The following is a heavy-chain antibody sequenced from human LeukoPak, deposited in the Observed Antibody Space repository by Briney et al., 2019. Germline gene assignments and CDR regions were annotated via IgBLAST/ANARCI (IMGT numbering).Heavy chain of an antibody. CDR3: ARDRLSTSSSGSSTGFYFDS. CDR1: GFTFSSYA. CDR2: ISYDGSNK. D-gene: IGHD1-26*01. J-gene: IGHJ4*02. Sequence: PGRSLRLSCAASGFTFSSYAMHWVRQAPGKGLEWVAVISYDGSNKYYADSVKGRFTISRDNAKNALYLQMNSLRAEDTGVYYCARDRLSTSSSGSSTGFYFDSWGRGTLVTVPS. V-gene: IGHV3-30*04.